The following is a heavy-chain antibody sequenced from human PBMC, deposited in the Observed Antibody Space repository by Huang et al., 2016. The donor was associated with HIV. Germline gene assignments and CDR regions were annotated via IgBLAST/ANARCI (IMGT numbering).Heavy chain of an antibody. V-gene: IGHV1-69*13. Sequence: QVQLVQSGAEVKPPGSSVKVSCKASGGPFSKYAISWVRQAPGQGLEWMGGVIPKFGTPNYARKCQGRVTITADDSTSTTYVEVSSLRSEDTALYYCARGQLGSYGDYDVLYWGQGTLVTVSS. CDR2: VIPKFGTP. CDR3: ARGQLGSYGDYDVLY. D-gene: IGHD4-17*01. CDR1: GGPFSKYA. J-gene: IGHJ4*02.